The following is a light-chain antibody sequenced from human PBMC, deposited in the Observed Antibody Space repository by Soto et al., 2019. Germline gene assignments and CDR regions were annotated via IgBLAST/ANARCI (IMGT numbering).Light chain of an antibody. CDR2: EVS. J-gene: IGLJ1*01. V-gene: IGLV2-14*01. CDR1: SSDIGAYKY. CDR3: SSYTSTSARD. Sequence: QSVLTQPASVSGSPGQSITISCTGTSSDIGAYKYVSWYQHHSGKAPKLIIYEVSIRPSGISNRFSGSMSGNTASPTISGLQAEDEADYYCSSYTSTSARDFGTGTKVTVL.